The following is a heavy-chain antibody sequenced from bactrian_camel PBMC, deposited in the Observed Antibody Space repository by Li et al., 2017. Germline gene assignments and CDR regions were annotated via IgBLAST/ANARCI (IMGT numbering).Heavy chain of an antibody. CDR2: PYGAANT. CDR1: VSTYSTNC. V-gene: IGHV3S53*01. CDR3: AAQASRLVGDSRSCLDFDF. Sequence: HVQLVESGGGSVQAGGSLRPSCAASVSTYSTNCWGWFRQAPGKEREGVAWPYGAANTNYAASVKGRFTISQDNAKNTVYLQMNTLKPEDTAMYYCAAQASRLVGDSRSCLDFDFWGQGTQVTVS. D-gene: IGHD3*01. J-gene: IGHJ6*01.